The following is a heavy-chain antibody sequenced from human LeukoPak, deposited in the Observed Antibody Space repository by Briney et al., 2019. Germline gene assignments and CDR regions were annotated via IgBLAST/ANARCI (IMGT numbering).Heavy chain of an antibody. CDR2: IRSGGGST. CDR1: GFTFNNYA. CDR3: AKGRPGFDY. V-gene: IGHV3-23*01. J-gene: IGHJ4*02. Sequence: GGSLRLSCTASGFTFNNYAMSWVRQAPGKGLEWVSTIRSGGGSTYYADSVKGRFTTSRDNSKNTLYMQMNSLRAEDTAVYYCAKGRPGFDYWGQGTLVTVSS.